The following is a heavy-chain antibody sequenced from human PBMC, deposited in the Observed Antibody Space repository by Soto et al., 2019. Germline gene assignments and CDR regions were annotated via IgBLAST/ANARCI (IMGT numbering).Heavy chain of an antibody. J-gene: IGHJ4*02. CDR2: INPYNGNT. CDR1: GYTFTSYG. CDR3: ARVGVGLAAPRVWPY. V-gene: IGHV1-18*01. Sequence: ASVKVSCKASGYTFTSYGISWVRQAPGQGLEWMAWINPYNGNTKYAEKFLGRVTVTTDTSTATAYMEVRSLTSDDTAVFYCARVGVGLAAPRVWPYWGQGTPVTVSS. D-gene: IGHD6-13*01.